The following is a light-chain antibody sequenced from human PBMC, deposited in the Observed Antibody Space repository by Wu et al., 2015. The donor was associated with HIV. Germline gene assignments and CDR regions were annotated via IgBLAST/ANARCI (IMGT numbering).Light chain of an antibody. Sequence: DIQMTQSPSSLSASVGDRISITCRASQDISNYLAWFQQKPGKVPRLLIYSASTLQSGVPSRFSGSGSGTDFTLTISRLEPEDFAVYFCQQYGSSPRTFGQGTKVDIK. CDR2: SAS. CDR1: QDISNY. CDR3: QQYGSSPRT. J-gene: IGKJ1*01. V-gene: IGKV1-27*01.